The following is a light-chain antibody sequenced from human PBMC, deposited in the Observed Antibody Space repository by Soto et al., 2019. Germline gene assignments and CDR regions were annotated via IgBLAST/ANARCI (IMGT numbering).Light chain of an antibody. J-gene: IGKJ2*01. CDR3: QQRSLPRT. V-gene: IGKV3-11*01. CDR2: DAS. Sequence: EIVWTQSPATMSLSPGYRATLSCRASQSVSSFLAWYQQQPGQAPRLLIYDASNRAPGIPAMFSGSGSGTDFTLTISGLEPEDFAFYYCQQRSLPRTFGQGTKLELK. CDR1: QSVSSF.